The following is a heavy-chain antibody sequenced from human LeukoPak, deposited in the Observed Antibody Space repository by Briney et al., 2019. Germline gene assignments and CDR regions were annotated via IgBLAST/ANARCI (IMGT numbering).Heavy chain of an antibody. J-gene: IGHJ3*02. V-gene: IGHV4-59*08. CDR3: ARGGGRGYSGYVASFDI. Sequence: SETLSLTCTVSGGSISSYYWSWIRQPPGKGLEWIGYIYYTGSTNYNPSLKSRVTISVDTSKNHFSLKLSSVTAADTAVYYCARGGGRGYSGYVASFDIWGQGTMVTVSS. CDR1: GGSISSYY. CDR2: IYYTGST. D-gene: IGHD5-12*01.